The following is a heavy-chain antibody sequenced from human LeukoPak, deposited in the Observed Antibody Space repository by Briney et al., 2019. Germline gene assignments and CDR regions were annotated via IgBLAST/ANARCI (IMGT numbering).Heavy chain of an antibody. CDR1: GGSVSSGSYY. CDR2: IYYSGST. D-gene: IGHD5-24*01. Sequence: SETLSLTCTVSGGSVSSGSYYWSWIRQPPGKGLEWIGYIYYSGSTNYNPSLKSRVTISVDTSENQFSLKLSSVTAADTAVYYCARRRRDGYNEFDYWGQGTLVTVSS. J-gene: IGHJ4*02. CDR3: ARRRRDGYNEFDY. V-gene: IGHV4-61*01.